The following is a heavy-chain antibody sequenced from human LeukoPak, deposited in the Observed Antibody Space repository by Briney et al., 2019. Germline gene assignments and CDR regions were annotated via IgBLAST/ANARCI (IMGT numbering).Heavy chain of an antibody. D-gene: IGHD4-11*01. CDR3: ARASTTVTPNWFDP. CDR1: GFTFSSYS. Sequence: GRFLRLSCAASGFTFSSYSMNWVRQAPGKGLEWVSSISSSSSYIYYADSVKGRFTISRDNAKNSLYLQMNSLRAEVTAVYYCARASTTVTPNWFDPWGQGTLVTVSS. V-gene: IGHV3-21*01. CDR2: ISSSSSYI. J-gene: IGHJ5*02.